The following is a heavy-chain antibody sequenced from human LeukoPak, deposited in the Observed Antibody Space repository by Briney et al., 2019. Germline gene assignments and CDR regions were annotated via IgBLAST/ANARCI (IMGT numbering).Heavy chain of an antibody. Sequence: ASVKVSCKESGYTFTTFGISWVRQAPGQGLEWIGWINPYNGDTNHAQKLQGRVHVPTDTPTSTAYMELRSLRSDDTAIYYCARAPRNWNDVYYYYSMDVWGQGTTVTVSS. CDR1: GYTFTTFG. CDR3: ARAPRNWNDVYYYYSMDV. CDR2: INPYNGDT. J-gene: IGHJ6*02. V-gene: IGHV1-18*01. D-gene: IGHD1-1*01.